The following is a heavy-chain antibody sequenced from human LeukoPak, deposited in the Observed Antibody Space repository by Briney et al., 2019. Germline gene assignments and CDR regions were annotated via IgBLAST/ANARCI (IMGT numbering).Heavy chain of an antibody. CDR3: VRDDYDFWSGYQRYFEF. Sequence: GGSLRLSCAASGFPFTNYAMSWVRQAPGKGLEWVANINQDRSEKYYVDSVEGRFTISRDSVKNSLYLQMTSVRADDTAMYYCVRDDYDFWSGYQRYFEFWGQGTLVTVSS. J-gene: IGHJ4*02. CDR2: INQDRSEK. D-gene: IGHD3-3*01. CDR1: GFPFTNYA. V-gene: IGHV3-7*01.